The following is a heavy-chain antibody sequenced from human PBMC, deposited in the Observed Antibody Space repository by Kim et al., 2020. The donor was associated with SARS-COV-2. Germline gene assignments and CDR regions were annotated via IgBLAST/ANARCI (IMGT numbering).Heavy chain of an antibody. Sequence: ASVKVSCKASGYTFTSYYMHWVRQAPGQGLEWMGIINPSGGSTSYAQKFQGRVTMTRDTSTSTVYMELSSLRSEDTAVYYCARECSTSCHYYYYGMDVWGQGTTVTVSS. V-gene: IGHV1-46*01. CDR1: GYTFTSYY. J-gene: IGHJ6*02. CDR2: INPSGGST. D-gene: IGHD2-2*01. CDR3: ARECSTSCHYYYYGMDV.